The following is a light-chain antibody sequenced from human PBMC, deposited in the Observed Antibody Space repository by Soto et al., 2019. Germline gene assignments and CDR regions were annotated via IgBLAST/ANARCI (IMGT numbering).Light chain of an antibody. J-gene: IGLJ2*01. CDR2: EGS. CDR3: CSYAGSSTFV. V-gene: IGLV2-23*03. Sequence: QSALTQPASVSGSPGQSITISCTGTSSDVGSYNLVSWYQQHPGKPPKLMIYEGSKRPSGVSNRFSGSKSGNTASLTISGLQAEDEADYCCCSYAGSSTFVFGGGTKLTVL. CDR1: SSDVGSYNL.